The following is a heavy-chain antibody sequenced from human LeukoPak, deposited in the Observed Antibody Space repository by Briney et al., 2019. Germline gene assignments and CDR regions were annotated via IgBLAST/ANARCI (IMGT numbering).Heavy chain of an antibody. CDR2: MNPNSGNT. CDR3: ARDPALYYYDSSGYYYFDY. V-gene: IGHV1-8*03. J-gene: IGHJ4*02. D-gene: IGHD3-22*01. CDR1: GYTFNSYD. Sequence: ASVKVSCKASGYTFNSYDINWVRQATGQGLEWMAWMNPNSGNTGSAEKFQGRVTITRNTSISTAYMELSSLRSEDTAVYYCARDPALYYYDSSGYYYFDYWGQGTLVTVSS.